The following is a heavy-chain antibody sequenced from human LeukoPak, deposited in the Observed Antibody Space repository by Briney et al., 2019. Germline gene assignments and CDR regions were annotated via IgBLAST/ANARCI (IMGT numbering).Heavy chain of an antibody. CDR2: ISSSGSTI. Sequence: PGGSLRLSCAAPGFTFSSYEMNWVRQAPGKGLEWVSYISSSGSTIYYADSMKGRFTISRDNAKNSLYLQMNSLRAEDTAVYYCAASITPNAFDIWGQGTMVTVSS. CDR1: GFTFSSYE. CDR3: AASITPNAFDI. J-gene: IGHJ3*02. D-gene: IGHD4-23*01. V-gene: IGHV3-48*03.